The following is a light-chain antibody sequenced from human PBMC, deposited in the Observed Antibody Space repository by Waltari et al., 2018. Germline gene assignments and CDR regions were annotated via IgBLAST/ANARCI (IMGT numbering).Light chain of an antibody. CDR3: QQYNSYSLLT. CDR2: KAF. J-gene: IGKJ4*01. Sequence: DIQMTQSPSTLSASVGDTIIITCRASQSISNWLAWYQQKPGKAPKLLIYKAFTLETGVPSRLSGSGSGTVFTLTISSLQPDDFATYYCQQYNSYSLLTFGGGTKVEIE. CDR1: QSISNW. V-gene: IGKV1-5*03.